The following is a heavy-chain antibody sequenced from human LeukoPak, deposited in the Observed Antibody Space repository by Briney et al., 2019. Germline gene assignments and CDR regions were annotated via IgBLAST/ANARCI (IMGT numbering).Heavy chain of an antibody. CDR3: ARDGKLRYFDWLSNTGAEYFDY. CDR2: ISSSGSTI. V-gene: IGHV3-48*03. J-gene: IGHJ4*02. CDR1: GFTFSSYE. Sequence: PGGSLRLSCAASGFTFSSYEMNWVRQAPGKGLEWVSYISSSGSTIYYADSVKGRFTISRDNAKNSLYLQMNSLRAEDTAVYYCARDGKLRYFDWLSNTGAEYFDYWGQGTLVTVSS. D-gene: IGHD3-9*01.